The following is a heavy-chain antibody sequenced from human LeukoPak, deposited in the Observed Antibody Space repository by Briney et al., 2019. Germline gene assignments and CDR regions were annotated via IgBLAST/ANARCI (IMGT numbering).Heavy chain of an antibody. CDR1: GFTFSSYS. V-gene: IGHV3-48*04. J-gene: IGHJ4*02. CDR3: ARDYGGSSPFDY. Sequence: GGSLRLSCVASGFTFSSYSMNWVRQAPGKGLEWVSYISSSGSTIYYADSVKGRFTISRENAKNSLYLQMSSLRAEDTAVYYCARDYGGSSPFDYWGQGTLVTVSS. D-gene: IGHD2-15*01. CDR2: ISSSGSTI.